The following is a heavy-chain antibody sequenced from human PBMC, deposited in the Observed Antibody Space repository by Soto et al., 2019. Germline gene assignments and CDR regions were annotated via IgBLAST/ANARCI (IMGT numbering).Heavy chain of an antibody. D-gene: IGHD3-10*01. J-gene: IGHJ6*03. CDR1: GGSFSGYY. Sequence: SETLSLTCAVYGGSFSGYYWSWIRQPPGKGLEWIGEINHSGSTNYNPSLKSRVTISVDTSKNQFSLKLSSVTAADTAVYYCARVVISSGSYYKYYYYYYMDVWGKGTTVTVSS. CDR3: ARVVISSGSYYKYYYYYYMDV. V-gene: IGHV4-34*01. CDR2: INHSGST.